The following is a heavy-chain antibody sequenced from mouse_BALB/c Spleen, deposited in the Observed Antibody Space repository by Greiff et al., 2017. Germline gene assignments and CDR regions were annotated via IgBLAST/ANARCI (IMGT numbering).Heavy chain of an antibody. Sequence: EVKLQESGPGLVKPSQSLSLTCTVTGYSITSDYAWNWIRQFPGNKLEWMGYISYSGSTSYNPSLKSRISITRDTSKNQFFLQLNSVTTEDTATYYCARAGTCFDYWGQGTTLTVSS. D-gene: IGHD4-1*01. CDR3: ARAGTCFDY. V-gene: IGHV3-2*02. CDR2: ISYSGST. J-gene: IGHJ2*01. CDR1: GYSITSDYA.